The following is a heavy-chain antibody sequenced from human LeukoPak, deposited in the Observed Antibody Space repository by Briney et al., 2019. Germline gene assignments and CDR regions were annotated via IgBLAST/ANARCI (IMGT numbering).Heavy chain of an antibody. J-gene: IGHJ6*04. CDR3: ARSSLAAPHYYFVRAV. Sequence: GSSVTVSCKASGSTVTSYNMHWVRDPPGQGLEWMGIVNPSGGSTSYAQKFQGRVTMTRDTSTSTVYMELSSLTSEATGVYHCARSSLAAPHYYFVRAVGGKGTTVTGSS. V-gene: IGHV1-46*01. CDR1: GSTVTSYN. CDR2: VNPSGGST.